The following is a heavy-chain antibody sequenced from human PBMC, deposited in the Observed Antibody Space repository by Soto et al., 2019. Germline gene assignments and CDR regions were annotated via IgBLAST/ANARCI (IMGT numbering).Heavy chain of an antibody. CDR1: GGSSVGGGYY. V-gene: IGHV4-31*03. D-gene: IGHD3-10*01. CDR2: IYYSGST. Sequence: SQTMSLTCTVFGGSSVGGGYYRIWIRKNPGKGLEWIGYIYYSGSTYYNPSLKSRVTISVDTSKNQFSLKLSSVTAADTAIYYCSKDLYTPYCLYNNCSPTWGEGALVTVSS. J-gene: IGHJ1*01. CDR3: SKDLYTPYCLYNNCSPT.